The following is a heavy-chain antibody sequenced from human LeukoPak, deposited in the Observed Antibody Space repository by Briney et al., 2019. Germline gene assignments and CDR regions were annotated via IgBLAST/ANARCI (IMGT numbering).Heavy chain of an antibody. Sequence: WETLSLTCAVSGYSISSGYYWGWIRQPRGKGLDWIGSIYHSGSTHYNPSLKSRVSISVDTSKNQFSLKLTSMTAADTAVYYCARCDLPAGWFDPWGQGTLVTVSS. J-gene: IGHJ5*02. CDR3: ARCDLPAGWFDP. CDR1: GYSISSGYY. V-gene: IGHV4-38-2*01. D-gene: IGHD5/OR15-5a*01. CDR2: IYHSGST.